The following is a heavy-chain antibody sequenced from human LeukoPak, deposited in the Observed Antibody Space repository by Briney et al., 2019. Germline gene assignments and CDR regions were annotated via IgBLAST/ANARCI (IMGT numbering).Heavy chain of an antibody. V-gene: IGHV1-18*01. CDR1: GYTFTNYG. CDR2: IIVYNGNT. D-gene: IGHD1-26*01. Sequence: ASVKVSCKASGYTFTNYGVSWVRQAPGQGLEWMGWIIVYNGNTNHAQKLQGRVTMTTDTSTSTAYLELRSLRSDDTAVNYCARVVVGATSGDYWGQGTLVTVSS. J-gene: IGHJ4*02. CDR3: ARVVVGATSGDY.